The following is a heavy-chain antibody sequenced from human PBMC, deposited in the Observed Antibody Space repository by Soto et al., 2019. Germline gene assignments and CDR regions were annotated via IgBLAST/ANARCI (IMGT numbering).Heavy chain of an antibody. D-gene: IGHD6-13*01. J-gene: IGHJ4*02. Sequence: SETLSLTCTVSGGSISSYYWSWIRQPPGKGLEWIGYIYHSGSTHYNPSLKSRLFISLDTSKNQFSLQLTSVTAADTAVYYCATVRSRWNIDDWGKGTLVTVAS. CDR3: ATVRSRWNIDD. CDR2: IYHSGST. CDR1: GGSISSYY. V-gene: IGHV4-4*09.